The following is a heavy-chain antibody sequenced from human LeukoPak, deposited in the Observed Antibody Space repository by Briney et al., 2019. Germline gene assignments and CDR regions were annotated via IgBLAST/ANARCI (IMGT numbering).Heavy chain of an antibody. CDR2: IYTSGST. D-gene: IGHD6-19*01. Sequence: SETLSLTCTVSGGSISSYYWSWIRQPAGKGLEWIGRIYTSGSTNYNPSLKSRVTMSVDTSKNQFSLKLSSVTAADTAVYYCAREQWLVYYYYYYMDVWGKGTTVTVSS. CDR3: AREQWLVYYYYYYMDV. V-gene: IGHV4-4*07. CDR1: GGSISSYY. J-gene: IGHJ6*03.